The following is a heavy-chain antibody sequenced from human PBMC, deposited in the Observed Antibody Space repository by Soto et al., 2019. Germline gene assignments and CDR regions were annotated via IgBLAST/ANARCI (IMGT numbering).Heavy chain of an antibody. V-gene: IGHV4-4*07. CDR1: GGSISSYY. CDR3: SGTSLPIVMGYYYGMDV. D-gene: IGHD3-22*01. CDR2: IYTSGST. Sequence: ETLSLTCTVSGGSISSYYWSWIRQPAGKGLEWIGRIYTSGSTNYNPSLKSRVTMSVDTSKNQFSLKLSSVTAADTAVYYCSGTSLPIVMGYYYGMDVWGQGTTVTVSS. J-gene: IGHJ6*02.